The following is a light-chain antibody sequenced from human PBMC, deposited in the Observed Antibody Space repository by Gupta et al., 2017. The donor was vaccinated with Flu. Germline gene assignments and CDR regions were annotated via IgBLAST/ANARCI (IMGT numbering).Light chain of an antibody. CDR1: SSAVGDYKD. J-gene: IGLJ2*01. V-gene: IGLV2-14*03. CDR2: DFS. CDR3: CSYMSSNTFVVF. Sequence: TISCTATSSAVGDYKDVSWYQQHPGKAPQLIIYDFSNRPSGVSNRFSGSKSGNTASLTISGLQVEDEADYYCCSYMSSNTFVVFFGGGTKLTVL.